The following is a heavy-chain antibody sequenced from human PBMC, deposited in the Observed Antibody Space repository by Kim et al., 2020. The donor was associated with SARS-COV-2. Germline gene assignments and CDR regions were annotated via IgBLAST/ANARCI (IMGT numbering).Heavy chain of an antibody. CDR1: GYTFTSYA. D-gene: IGHD3-3*01. Sequence: ASVKVSCKASGYTFTSYAMNWVRQAPGQGLEWMGWINTNTGNPTYAQGFTGRFVFSLDTSVSTAYLQISSLKAEDTAVYYCARGTGITIFGVVIIRGDWFDPWGQGTLVTVSS. CDR2: INTNTGNP. CDR3: ARGTGITIFGVVIIRGDWFDP. V-gene: IGHV7-4-1*02. J-gene: IGHJ5*02.